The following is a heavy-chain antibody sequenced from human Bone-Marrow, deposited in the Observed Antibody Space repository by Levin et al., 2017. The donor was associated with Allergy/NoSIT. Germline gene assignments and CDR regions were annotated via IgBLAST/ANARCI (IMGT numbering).Heavy chain of an antibody. J-gene: IGHJ6*03. CDR2: ISAYNGNT. D-gene: IGHD6-6*01. CDR1: GYTFTSYG. CDR3: ARDLGQLAFRYYYYMDV. Sequence: GESLKISCKASGYTFTSYGISWVRQAPGQGLEWMGWISAYNGNTNYAQKLQGRVTMTTDTSTSTAYMELRSLRSDDTAVYYCARDLGQLAFRYYYYMDVWGKGTTVTVSS. V-gene: IGHV1-18*01.